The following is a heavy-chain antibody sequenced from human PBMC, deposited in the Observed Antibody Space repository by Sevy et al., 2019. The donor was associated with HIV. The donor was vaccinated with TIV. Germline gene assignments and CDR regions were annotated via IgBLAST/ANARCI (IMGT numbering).Heavy chain of an antibody. J-gene: IGHJ6*02. CDR2: ISYDGRNK. CDR1: GIIFTTSG. V-gene: IGHV3-30*18. Sequence: GGSLRLSCAVSGIIFTTSGMHWVRQAPGKGLEWVAVISYDGRNKFYGDSVKARFTISRDNSKNILYLQMNSLRIEETAVYYCAKDFTGYNGMDVWGQGTMVTVSS. D-gene: IGHD3-9*01. CDR3: AKDFTGYNGMDV.